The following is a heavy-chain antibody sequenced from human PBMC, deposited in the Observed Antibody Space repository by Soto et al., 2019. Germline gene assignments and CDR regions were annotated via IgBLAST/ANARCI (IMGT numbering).Heavy chain of an antibody. CDR2: ISGYNGKT. J-gene: IGHJ5*02. Sequence: QVHLVQSGAEVKKPGASVQVSCKASGYSFTSYGISWVRQAAGQGLEWMAWISGYNGKTRFAPQYQGRLTMTIGASTSTAYMELRSLGPDEAGMYYCAIDKNLNTDHWFEPWSQRTLVTVSP. V-gene: IGHV1-18*01. CDR1: GYSFTSYG. D-gene: IGHD4-4*01. CDR3: AIDKNLNTDHWFEP.